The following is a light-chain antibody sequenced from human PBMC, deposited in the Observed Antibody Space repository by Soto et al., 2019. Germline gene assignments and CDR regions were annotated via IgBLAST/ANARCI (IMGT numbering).Light chain of an antibody. J-gene: IGLJ2*01. CDR3: QSYDSSLRGVL. CDR2: GDI. Sequence: QSVLTQPPSVSGAPGQRVTISCTGSSSNIGAGYNVHWYQQLPGTAPKLLIYGDIDRPSGVPDRFSGSKSGTSASLAITGLQAEDEADYYCQSYDSSLRGVLFGGGTKLTGL. V-gene: IGLV1-40*01. CDR1: SSNIGAGYN.